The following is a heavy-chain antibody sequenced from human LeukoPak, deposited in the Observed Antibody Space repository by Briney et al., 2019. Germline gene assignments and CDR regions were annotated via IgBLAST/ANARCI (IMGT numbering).Heavy chain of an antibody. CDR2: IIPIFGTA. V-gene: IGHV1-69*13. Sequence: SVKVSCKASGGTFISYAISWVRQAPGQGLEWMGGIIPIFGTANYAQKFQGRVTITADESTSTAYMELSSLRSEDTAVYYCARRDGWYPTYYFDYWGQGTLVTVSS. J-gene: IGHJ4*02. CDR3: ARRDGWYPTYYFDY. D-gene: IGHD6-19*01. CDR1: GGTFISYA.